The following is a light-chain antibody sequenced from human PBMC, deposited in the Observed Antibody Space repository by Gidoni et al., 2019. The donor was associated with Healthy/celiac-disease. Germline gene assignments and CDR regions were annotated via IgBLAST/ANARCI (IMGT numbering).Light chain of an antibody. CDR2: GAS. CDR3: QQYGSSPPIT. Sequence: DIVLTQSSGTLSLSPGERATLSCRASQSVSSSNLAWYQQKPGQTPRLLIYGASSRATGIPDRFSGSGSGTDFTLTISRLEPEDFAVYYCQQYGSSPPITFGQGTRLEIK. V-gene: IGKV3-20*01. CDR1: QSVSSSN. J-gene: IGKJ5*01.